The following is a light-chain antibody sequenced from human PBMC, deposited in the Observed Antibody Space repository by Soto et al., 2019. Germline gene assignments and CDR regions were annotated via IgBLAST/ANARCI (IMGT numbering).Light chain of an antibody. V-gene: IGLV2-14*01. Sequence: QSALTQPASVSGSPGQSITISCTGSSSDIGAFNYVSWYRNHPGKAPKLMIYEVNKRPSGVSNRFSGSKSDNTASPTISGLQAEDEADYYCTSYTRSNIYVFGPGTKVTVL. CDR3: TSYTRSNIYV. CDR2: EVN. J-gene: IGLJ1*01. CDR1: SSDIGAFNY.